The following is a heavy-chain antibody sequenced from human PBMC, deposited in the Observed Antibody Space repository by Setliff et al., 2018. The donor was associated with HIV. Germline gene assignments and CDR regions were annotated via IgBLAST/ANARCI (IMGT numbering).Heavy chain of an antibody. CDR3: ARRGTGGYCTTTRCYYMDV. CDR1: GYIFSNFW. V-gene: IGHV5-51*01. D-gene: IGHD2-2*01. CDR2: IYAGDSNT. Sequence: GESLKISCTGSGYIFSNFWIGWVRQVPGKGLEWMGIIYAGDSNTKYSPSFQGQVTISVDKSINTAYLQWTSLQASDTAVYYCARRGTGGYCTTTRCYYMDVWGQGTTVTVSS. J-gene: IGHJ6*03.